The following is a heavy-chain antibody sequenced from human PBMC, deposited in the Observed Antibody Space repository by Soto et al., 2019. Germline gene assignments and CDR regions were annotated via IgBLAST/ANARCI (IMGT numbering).Heavy chain of an antibody. J-gene: IGHJ4*02. D-gene: IGHD3-10*01. Sequence: PSETLSLTCTVSGGSTSSGGYYWSWIRQHPGKGLEWIGYIYYSGSTYYNPSLKSRVTISVDTSKNQFSLKLSSVTAADTAVYYCARDRPDGSGFDYWGQGTLVTVSS. V-gene: IGHV4-31*03. CDR3: ARDRPDGSGFDY. CDR2: IYYSGST. CDR1: GGSTSSGGYY.